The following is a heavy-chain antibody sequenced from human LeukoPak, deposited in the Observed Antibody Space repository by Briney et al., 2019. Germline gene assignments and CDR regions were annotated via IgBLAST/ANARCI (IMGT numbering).Heavy chain of an antibody. CDR3: AKAVSYDCSSTSCYFDY. CDR1: GFTFDDYA. J-gene: IGHJ4*02. V-gene: IGHV3-9*01. Sequence: GRSLRLSCAASGFTFDDYAMHWVRQAPGKGLEWVSGISWNSGSIGYADSVKGRFTISRDNAKNSLYLQMNSLRAEDTALYYCAKAVSYDCSSTSCYFDYWGQGTLVTVSS. CDR2: ISWNSGSI. D-gene: IGHD2-2*01.